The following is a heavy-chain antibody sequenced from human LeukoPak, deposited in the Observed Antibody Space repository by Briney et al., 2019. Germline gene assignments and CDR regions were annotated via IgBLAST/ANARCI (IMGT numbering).Heavy chain of an antibody. CDR2: IIPIFGTA. CDR1: GGTFSSYA. Sequence: ASVKVSCKASGGTFSSYAISWVRQAPGQGLEWVGGIIPIFGTANYAQKFQGRVTITADESTSTAYMELSSLRSEDTAVYYCARCKRGASGWYWGYNWFDPWGQGTLVTVSS. D-gene: IGHD6-19*01. V-gene: IGHV1-69*13. CDR3: ARCKRGASGWYWGYNWFDP. J-gene: IGHJ5*02.